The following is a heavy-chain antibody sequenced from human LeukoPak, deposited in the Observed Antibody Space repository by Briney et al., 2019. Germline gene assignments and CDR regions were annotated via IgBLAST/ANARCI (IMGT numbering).Heavy chain of an antibody. CDR2: IRYDGSNK. Sequence: GGSLRLSCAASGFTFSSYGMHWVRQAPGKGLEWVAFIRYDGSNKYYADSVKGRFTISRDDSKNTLYLQMNSLRAEDRAVYYCAKGSGDGYNSFDYWGQGTLVTVSS. D-gene: IGHD5-24*01. J-gene: IGHJ4*02. CDR1: GFTFSSYG. CDR3: AKGSGDGYNSFDY. V-gene: IGHV3-30*02.